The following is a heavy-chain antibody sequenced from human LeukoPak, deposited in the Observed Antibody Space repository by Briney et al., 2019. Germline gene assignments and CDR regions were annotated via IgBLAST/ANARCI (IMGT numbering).Heavy chain of an antibody. CDR1: GFTFSDYY. CDR3: AGSSGYSYGYIDY. CDR2: ISSSGSTI. Sequence: GGSLRLSCAASGFTFSDYYMSWIRQAPGKGLEWVSYISSSGSTIYYADSVKGRFTISRDNAKNSLYLLMNSLRAEDTAVYYCAGSSGYSYGYIDYWGQGTLVTVSS. J-gene: IGHJ4*02. D-gene: IGHD5-18*01. V-gene: IGHV3-11*04.